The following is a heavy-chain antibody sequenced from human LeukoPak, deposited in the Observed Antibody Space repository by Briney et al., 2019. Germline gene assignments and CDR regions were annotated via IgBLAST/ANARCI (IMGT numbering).Heavy chain of an antibody. V-gene: IGHV3-21*01. CDR3: AREDSSGYYFDY. J-gene: IGHJ4*02. CDR1: GFTFSSYS. D-gene: IGHD3-22*01. CDR2: ISSSSSYI. Sequence: GGPLRLSCAASGFTFSSYSMNWVRQAPGKGLEWVSSISSSSSYIYYADSVKGRFTISRDNAKNSLYLQMNSLRAEDTAVYYCAREDSSGYYFDYWGQGTLVTVSS.